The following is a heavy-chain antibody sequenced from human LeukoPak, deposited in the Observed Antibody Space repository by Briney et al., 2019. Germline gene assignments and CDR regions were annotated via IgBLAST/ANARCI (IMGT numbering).Heavy chain of an antibody. CDR1: GFTFSSHA. D-gene: IGHD3-16*01. CDR3: AKGGALDP. CDR2: ISASGDST. V-gene: IGHV3-23*01. J-gene: IGHJ5*02. Sequence: GASLRSSCAASGFTFSSHAMSWVRQAAGKGPEWVSVISASGDSTYYADAVKGRFTISRDNSKNTLWLQMNSLRVEDTAVYYCAKGGALDPWGQGTLVTVSS.